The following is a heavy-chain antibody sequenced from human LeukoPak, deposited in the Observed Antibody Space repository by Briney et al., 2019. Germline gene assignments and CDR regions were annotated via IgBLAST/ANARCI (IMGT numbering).Heavy chain of an antibody. CDR1: GFTFDDYA. CDR2: ISWNSGSI. V-gene: IGHV3-9*01. CDR3: AKDISEDYGSSGNFDY. J-gene: IGHJ4*02. Sequence: GRSLRLSCAAPGFTFDDYAMHWARQAPGKGLEWVSGISWNSGSIGYADSVKGRFTISRDNAKNSLYLQMNSLRAEDTALYYCAKDISEDYGSSGNFDYWGQGTLVTVSS. D-gene: IGHD3-22*01.